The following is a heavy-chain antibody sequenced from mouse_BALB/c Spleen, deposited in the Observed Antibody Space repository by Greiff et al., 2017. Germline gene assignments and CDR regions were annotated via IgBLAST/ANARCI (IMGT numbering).Heavy chain of an antibody. CDR3: ARVDYGSSYEDY. CDR2: ISYDGSN. D-gene: IGHD1-1*01. V-gene: IGHV3-6*02. Sequence: EVQLQESGPGLVKPSQSLSLTCSVTGYSITSGYYWNWIRQFPGNKLEWMGYISYDGSNNYNPSLKNRISITRDTSKNQFFLKLNSVTTEDTATYYCARVDYGSSYEDYWGQGTTLTVSS. J-gene: IGHJ2*01. CDR1: GYSITSGYY.